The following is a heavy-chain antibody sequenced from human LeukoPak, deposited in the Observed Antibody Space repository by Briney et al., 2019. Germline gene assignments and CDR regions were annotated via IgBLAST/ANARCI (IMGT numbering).Heavy chain of an antibody. CDR3: ARATFGYNWNDESDY. J-gene: IGHJ4*02. Sequence: ASVKVSCKASGYTFTGYYMHWVRQAPGQGLEWMGWINPNSGGTNYAQKFQGRVTMTRDTSISTAYTELSRLRSDDTAVYYCARATFGYNWNDESDYWGQGTLVTVSS. V-gene: IGHV1-2*02. D-gene: IGHD1-20*01. CDR2: INPNSGGT. CDR1: GYTFTGYY.